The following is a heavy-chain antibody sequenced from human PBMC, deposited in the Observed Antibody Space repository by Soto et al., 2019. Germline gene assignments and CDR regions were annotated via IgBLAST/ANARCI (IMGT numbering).Heavy chain of an antibody. Sequence: PGGSLRLSCAASGFTFSSYAMSWVRQAPGKGLEWVSAISGSGGSTYYADSVKGRFTISRDNSKNTLYLQMNSLRAEDTAVYYCTTDSRTSLPGIRFDYWGHGTQVTVSS. D-gene: IGHD2-21*01. J-gene: IGHJ4*01. CDR3: TTDSRTSLPGIRFDY. V-gene: IGHV3-23*01. CDR2: ISGSGGST. CDR1: GFTFSSYA.